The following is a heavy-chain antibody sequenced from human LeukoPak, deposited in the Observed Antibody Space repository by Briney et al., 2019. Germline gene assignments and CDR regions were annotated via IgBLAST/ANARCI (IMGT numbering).Heavy chain of an antibody. CDR2: IRSKAYGGTA. CDR3: SRTTVTTPDSDY. Sequence: SGGSLRLSCTASGFTFGDYAMSWFRQAPGKGLEWVGFIRSKAYGGTAEYAASVKGRFTISRDDSKNIAYLQMDSLKTEDTAMYYCSRTTVTTPDSDYWGQGTLVTVSS. V-gene: IGHV3-49*03. D-gene: IGHD4-17*01. CDR1: GFTFGDYA. J-gene: IGHJ4*02.